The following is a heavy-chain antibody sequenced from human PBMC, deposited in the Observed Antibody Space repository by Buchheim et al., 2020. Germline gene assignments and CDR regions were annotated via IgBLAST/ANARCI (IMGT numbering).Heavy chain of an antibody. CDR1: GFTFSNYA. V-gene: IGHV3-30-3*01. J-gene: IGHJ4*02. Sequence: QVQLVESGGGVVQPGRSLRLSCAASGFTFSNYAMHWVRQAPGKGLQWVAVKSYDGSIKKYADSVKGRFTISRDNSKNTLYLQMNSLRAEDTAMYYCAREASNYGGFDYWGQGTL. CDR3: AREASNYGGFDY. D-gene: IGHD3-10*01. CDR2: KSYDGSIK.